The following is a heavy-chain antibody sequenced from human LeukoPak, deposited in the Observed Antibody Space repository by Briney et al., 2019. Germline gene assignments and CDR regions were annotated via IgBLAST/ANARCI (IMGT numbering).Heavy chain of an antibody. CDR2: FDPEDGET. Sequence: GASVKVSCKVSGYTLTELSMHWVRQAPGKGLEWMGGFDPEDGETIYAQKFQGRVTMTEDTSTDTAYMELSSLRSEDTAVYYCATGPSGLYYYYMDVWGKGTTVNVSS. CDR1: GYTLTELS. J-gene: IGHJ6*03. CDR3: ATGPSGLYYYYMDV. D-gene: IGHD3-3*01. V-gene: IGHV1-24*01.